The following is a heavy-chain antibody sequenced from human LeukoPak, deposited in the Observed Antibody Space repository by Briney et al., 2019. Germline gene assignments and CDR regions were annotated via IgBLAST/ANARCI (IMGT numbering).Heavy chain of an antibody. Sequence: SETLSLTCTVSGGSISSSSYYWGWIRQPPGKGLEWIGTISYSGSTYYNPSLKSRVTISVDTSTNQFSLKLSSVTAADTAVYYCARRYYYDSSGYHYHYDYWGQGTLVTVSS. CDR1: GGSISSSSYY. CDR2: ISYSGST. CDR3: ARRYYYDSSGYHYHYDY. V-gene: IGHV4-39*01. D-gene: IGHD3-22*01. J-gene: IGHJ4*02.